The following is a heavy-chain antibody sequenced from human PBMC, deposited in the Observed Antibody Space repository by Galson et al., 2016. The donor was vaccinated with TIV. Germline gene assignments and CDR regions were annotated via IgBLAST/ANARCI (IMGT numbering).Heavy chain of an antibody. CDR1: GFTFSRYA. CDR3: ARVYADYYFDY. Sequence: SLRLSCAASGFTFSRYAMHWVRQAPGKGLEWVAYISFDGSDKYYAASVKGRFTISRDKSKNSLYLQMDSLRAEETAVYSCARVYADYYFDYWGQGTLVTVSS. D-gene: IGHD4-17*01. J-gene: IGHJ4*02. V-gene: IGHV3-30-3*01. CDR2: ISFDGSDK.